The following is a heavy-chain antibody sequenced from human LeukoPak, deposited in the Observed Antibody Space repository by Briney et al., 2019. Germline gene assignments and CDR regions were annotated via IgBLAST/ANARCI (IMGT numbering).Heavy chain of an antibody. CDR3: AREGYCSSTSCHVDY. Sequence: SVPGSCRASGYTFTGYYMHWLRRAPGQEREGMGSINPTSGGTNYAQTIQGRVTMTRDTSISTAYMELSRLRSDDTAVYYCAREGYCSSTSCHVDYWGQGTLVTVSS. CDR2: INPTSGGT. D-gene: IGHD2-2*01. J-gene: IGHJ4*02. V-gene: IGHV1-2*02. CDR1: GYTFTGYY.